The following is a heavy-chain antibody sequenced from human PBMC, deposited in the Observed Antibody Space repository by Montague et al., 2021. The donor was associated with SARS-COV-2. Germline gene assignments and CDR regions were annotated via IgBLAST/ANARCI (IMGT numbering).Heavy chain of an antibody. CDR1: GDSVSSNSAT. Sequence: CAISGDSVSSNSATWNWARQSPSRGLEWLGRTYYRSEWDNDYAVSVRGRVTINPDTSKNQFSLQLNSVTPEDTAIYYCTSGREGNYNVMDVWGQGTTVTVSS. V-gene: IGHV6-1*01. CDR3: TSGREGNYNVMDV. CDR2: TYYRSEWDN. J-gene: IGHJ6*02. D-gene: IGHD1-1*01.